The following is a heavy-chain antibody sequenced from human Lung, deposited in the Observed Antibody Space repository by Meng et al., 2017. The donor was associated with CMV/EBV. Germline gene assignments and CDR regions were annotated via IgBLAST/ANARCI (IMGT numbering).Heavy chain of an antibody. CDR1: VGYISSGDYY. V-gene: IGHV4-30-4*01. Sequence: QVHRQQSGPGLVKPSQTLSLTCTVSVGYISSGDYYWSWIRQPPGKGLEWIGYIYYSGSTYYNPSLKSRVTISVDTSKSQFSLKLSSVTAADTAVYYCARDRTTGRYFDYWGQGTLVTVSS. J-gene: IGHJ4*02. CDR3: ARDRTTGRYFDY. D-gene: IGHD4-11*01. CDR2: IYYSGST.